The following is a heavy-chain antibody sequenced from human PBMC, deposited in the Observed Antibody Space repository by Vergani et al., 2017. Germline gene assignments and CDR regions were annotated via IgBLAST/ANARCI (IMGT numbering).Heavy chain of an antibody. J-gene: IGHJ3*01. V-gene: IGHV2-5*01. CDR1: GFSLTPGGEG. Sequence: QITLRESGPTLGKPTQTLPLTSTFPGFSLTPGGEGVGWIRQPPGRALEWLAFVYWNDDERYSPSLKSRVTITKDTSKNEVILTMATMDPVDTATYYCVHXLGYFDWDGAFDVWGPGTMVTVSS. CDR3: VHXLGYFDWDGAFDV. D-gene: IGHD3-9*01. CDR2: VYWNDDE.